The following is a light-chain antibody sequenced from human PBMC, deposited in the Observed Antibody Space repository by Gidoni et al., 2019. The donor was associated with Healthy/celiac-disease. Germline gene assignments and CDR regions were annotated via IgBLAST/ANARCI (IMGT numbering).Light chain of an antibody. CDR2: AAS. V-gene: IGKV1-39*01. J-gene: IGKJ3*01. CDR1: QSISSY. CDR3: QQCYSTPFT. Sequence: DMKMTQSPSSLSASVGDRVTITCRASQSISSYLTWYQQKPGKAPKLLIYAASSLKSGVPSRFSGSGSGTDFTLTISSLQPEDFATYYCQQCYSTPFTFGPGTRVDIK.